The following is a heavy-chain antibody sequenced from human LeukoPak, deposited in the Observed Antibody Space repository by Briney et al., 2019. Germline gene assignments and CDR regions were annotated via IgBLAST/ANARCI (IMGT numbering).Heavy chain of an antibody. D-gene: IGHD6-13*01. CDR2: IYSSGST. CDR3: VRGKAAAGAIWFDP. V-gene: IGHV4-59*01. CDR1: GGSISGYY. J-gene: IGHJ5*02. Sequence: SETLSLTCTVSGGSISGYYWTWIRQPPGKGLEWIGCIYSSGSTSYKPSLKSRITISVDASKNQFSLNLSSVTAADTAVYYCVRGKAAAGAIWFDPWGQGTLVTVSS.